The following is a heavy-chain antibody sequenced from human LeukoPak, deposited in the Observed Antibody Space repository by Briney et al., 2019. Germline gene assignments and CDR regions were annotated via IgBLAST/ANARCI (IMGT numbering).Heavy chain of an antibody. V-gene: IGHV3-23*01. CDR1: RFTFISYA. CDR3: AKGHPGGFDI. D-gene: IGHD3-10*01. CDR2: ISASGGTT. J-gene: IGHJ3*02. Sequence: GGSLRLSCGASRFTFISYAMSWVRQAPGKGLEWVSVISASGGTTYYADSVKGRFTISRDNSKNTLYLQMNSLRAEDTAVYYCAKGHPGGFDIWGQGTMVTVSS.